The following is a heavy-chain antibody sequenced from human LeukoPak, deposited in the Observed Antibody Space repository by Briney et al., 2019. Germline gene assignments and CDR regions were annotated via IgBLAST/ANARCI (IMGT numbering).Heavy chain of an antibody. Sequence: PSETLSLTCTVSGGSISSYYWSWIRQPPGKGLEWIGYIYYSGSTNYNPSLKSRVTISVDTSKNQFSLKLSSVTAADTAVYYCARVDNYYDSSGYSYPFDYWGQGTLVTVSS. CDR1: GGSISSYY. CDR2: IYYSGST. D-gene: IGHD3-22*01. CDR3: ARVDNYYDSSGYSYPFDY. J-gene: IGHJ4*02. V-gene: IGHV4-59*01.